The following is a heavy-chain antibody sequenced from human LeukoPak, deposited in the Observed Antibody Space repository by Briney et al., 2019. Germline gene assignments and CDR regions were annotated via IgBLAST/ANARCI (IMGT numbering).Heavy chain of an antibody. CDR2: ISSSGTTT. CDR1: GFSFSVYE. J-gene: IGHJ4*02. V-gene: IGHV3-48*03. Sequence: PGGSLRLSCAASGFSFSVYEMHWVRQAPGKGLGWISDISSSGTTTYYADSVKGRFTISRDNAKNSLYLQMNSLRAEDTALYYCARVATIAGGFDYWGQGTLVTVSS. CDR3: ARVATIAGGFDY. D-gene: IGHD5-12*01.